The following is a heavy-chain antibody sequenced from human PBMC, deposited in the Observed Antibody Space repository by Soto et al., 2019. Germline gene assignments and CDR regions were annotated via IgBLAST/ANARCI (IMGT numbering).Heavy chain of an antibody. D-gene: IGHD2-15*01. CDR1: GGSISSGGYY. CDR3: ARDSLTGGRSIYYYGMDV. J-gene: IGHJ6*02. CDR2: IYYIGST. Sequence: QVQLQESGPGLVKPSQTLSLTCTVSGGSISSGGYYWSWIRQHPGKALEWIGYIYYIGSTYYNPSLKRRVTISVDTSKNQVGLKLSSVTAADTAVYYCARDSLTGGRSIYYYGMDVWVQETTVTVSS. V-gene: IGHV4-31*03.